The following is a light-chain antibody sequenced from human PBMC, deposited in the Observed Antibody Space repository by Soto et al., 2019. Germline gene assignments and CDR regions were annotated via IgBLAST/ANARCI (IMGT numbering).Light chain of an antibody. CDR3: AAWDESLNCPV. Sequence: QSVLTQPPSASGTPGQRVTISCSGSSSNIGSNTLNWYQQFPGTAPTHLIISNNQPPSGVPDRFSGAKSGTSASLAISGRQSEDDADYYCAAWDESLNCPVFGGGTKVTVL. V-gene: IGLV1-44*01. CDR1: SSNIGSNT. J-gene: IGLJ3*02. CDR2: SNN.